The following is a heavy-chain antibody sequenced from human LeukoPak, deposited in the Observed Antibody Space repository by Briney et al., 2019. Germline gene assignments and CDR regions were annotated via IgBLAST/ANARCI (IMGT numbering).Heavy chain of an antibody. J-gene: IGHJ5*02. Sequence: SETLSLTCAVYGGSFSGFYWGWIRQPPGKGLEWIGTIYYSGSTYYNPSLKSRVTISVDTSKNQFSLRLSSVTAADTAVYYCARVGYYYGSGSYYNAHNWFDPWGQGTLVTVSS. D-gene: IGHD3-10*01. CDR1: GGSFSGFY. CDR2: IYYSGST. V-gene: IGHV4-34*01. CDR3: ARVGYYYGSGSYYNAHNWFDP.